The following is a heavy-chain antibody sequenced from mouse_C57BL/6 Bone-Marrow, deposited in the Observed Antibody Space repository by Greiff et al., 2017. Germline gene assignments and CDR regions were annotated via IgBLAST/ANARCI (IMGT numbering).Heavy chain of an antibody. V-gene: IGHV1-7*01. Sequence: VKLVESGAELAKPGASVKLSCKASGYTFTSYWMHWVKQRPGQGLEWIGYINPSSGYTKYNQKFKYKATLTADKSSSTAYMQLSSLTYEDSAVYYCARFSYWGQGTTLTVSS. CDR3: ARFSY. J-gene: IGHJ2*01. CDR2: INPSSGYT. CDR1: GYTFTSYW.